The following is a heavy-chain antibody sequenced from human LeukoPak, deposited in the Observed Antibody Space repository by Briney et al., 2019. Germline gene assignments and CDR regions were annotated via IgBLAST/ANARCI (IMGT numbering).Heavy chain of an antibody. D-gene: IGHD6-13*01. CDR2: IYTSGST. V-gene: IGHV4-4*07. CDR1: GGSISSYY. J-gene: IGHJ5*02. CDR3: ARDTDSSSWLNWFDP. Sequence: SETLSLTCTVSGGSISSYYRSWIRQPAGKGLEWIGRIYTSGSTNYNPSLKSRVTMSVATSKNQFSLKLSSVTAADTAVYYCARDTDSSSWLNWFDPWGQGTLVTVSS.